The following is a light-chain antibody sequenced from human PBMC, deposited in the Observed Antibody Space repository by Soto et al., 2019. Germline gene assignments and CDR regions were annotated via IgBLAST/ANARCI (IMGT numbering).Light chain of an antibody. V-gene: IGKV3-15*01. Sequence: EIVMTQSPATLSVSPGERATLSCRASQTVGSNIAWYQQKPGQAPRLLIHGASTRDTGVSARFSGTGSGTELTLTISSLQSEDFAVYYCQQYHNWPPQYTFGQGTRLQIK. CDR2: GAS. CDR3: QQYHNWPPQYT. CDR1: QTVGSN. J-gene: IGKJ2*01.